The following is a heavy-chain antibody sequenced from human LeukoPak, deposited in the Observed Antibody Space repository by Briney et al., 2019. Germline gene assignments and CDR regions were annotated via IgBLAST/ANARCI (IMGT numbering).Heavy chain of an antibody. CDR3: ASSIVGATYRDY. V-gene: IGHV4-59*06. CDR1: GGSISSYH. D-gene: IGHD1-26*01. J-gene: IGHJ4*02. CDR2: IYYSGST. Sequence: PSETLSLTCTVSGGSISSYHWSWIRQPPGKGLEWIGYIYYSGSTYYNPSLKSRVTISVDTSKNQFSLKLSSVTAADTAVYCCASSIVGATYRDYWGQGTLVTVSS.